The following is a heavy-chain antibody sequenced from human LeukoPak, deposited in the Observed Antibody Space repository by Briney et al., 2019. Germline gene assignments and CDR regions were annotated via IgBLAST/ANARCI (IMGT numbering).Heavy chain of an antibody. CDR3: AKHLVVAARVYWFDP. CDR1: GFTFTSYW. Sequence: GGSLRLSCAASGFTFTSYWLGWVRQAPGKGLEWVTNINGDGNEIYYVDSVKGRFTISRDTAKKSLYLQMNSLRAEDTAVYYCAKHLVVAARVYWFDPWGQGTLVTVSS. J-gene: IGHJ5*02. D-gene: IGHD6-6*01. V-gene: IGHV3-7*03. CDR2: INGDGNEI.